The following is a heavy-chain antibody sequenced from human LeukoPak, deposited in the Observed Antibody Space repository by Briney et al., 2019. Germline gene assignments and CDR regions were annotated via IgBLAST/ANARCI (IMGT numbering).Heavy chain of an antibody. CDR2: ISSSSTYI. V-gene: IGHV3-21*01. J-gene: IGHJ4*02. CDR1: GFTFSSYS. CDR3: ARWALYVRAANRNPGFDY. Sequence: GGSLRLSCAASGFTFSSYSFNWVRQAPGKGLEWVSSISSSSTYIYYADSVKGRFTISRDNARNSLYLQMNSLRAEDTAVYYCARWALYVRAANRNPGFDYWGQGTLVTVSS. D-gene: IGHD3-10*01.